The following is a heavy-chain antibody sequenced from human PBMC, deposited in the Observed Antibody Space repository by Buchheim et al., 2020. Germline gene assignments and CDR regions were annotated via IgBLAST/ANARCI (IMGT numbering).Heavy chain of an antibody. D-gene: IGHD2-15*01. V-gene: IGHV3-30-3*01. J-gene: IGHJ6*02. CDR1: GFTFSSYA. CDR3: ARDLKDIVVVVADTHPYYGMDV. Sequence: QVQLVESGGGVVQPGRSLRLSCAASGFTFSSYAMHWVRQAPGKGLEWVAVISYDGSNKYYADSVKGRFTISRDNSKNTLYLQMNSLRAEDTAVYYCARDLKDIVVVVADTHPYYGMDVWGQGTT. CDR2: ISYDGSNK.